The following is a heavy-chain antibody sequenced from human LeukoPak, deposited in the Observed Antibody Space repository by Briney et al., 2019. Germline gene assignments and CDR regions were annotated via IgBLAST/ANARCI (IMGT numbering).Heavy chain of an antibody. CDR2: INHSGST. J-gene: IGHJ4*02. V-gene: IGHV4-34*01. CDR3: ARGHKYYYDSSGYYLY. CDR1: Y. D-gene: IGHD3-22*01. Sequence: YWXWXXXXXGKGLXWVGEINHSGSTNYNTSLTSRGTISVDTSKNQFSLKLSSVTAADTAVYYCARGHKYYYDSSGYYLYWGQGTLVTVSS.